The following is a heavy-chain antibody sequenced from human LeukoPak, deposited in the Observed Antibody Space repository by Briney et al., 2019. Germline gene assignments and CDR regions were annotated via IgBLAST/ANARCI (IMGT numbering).Heavy chain of an antibody. CDR3: ASGSSGYPIDY. J-gene: IGHJ4*02. Sequence: SETLSLTCAVYGGSFSGYYWSWIRQHPGKGLEWIGYIYYSGSTYYNPSLKSRVTISVDTSKNQFSLKLSSVTAADTAVYYCASGSSGYPIDYWGQGTLVTVSS. D-gene: IGHD3-22*01. CDR2: IYYSGST. V-gene: IGHV4-31*11. CDR1: GGSFSGYY.